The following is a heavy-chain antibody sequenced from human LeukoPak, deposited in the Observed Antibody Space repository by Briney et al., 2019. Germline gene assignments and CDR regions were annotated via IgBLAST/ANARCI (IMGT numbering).Heavy chain of an antibody. V-gene: IGHV4-59*01. J-gene: IGHJ4*02. Sequence: PSETLSLTCTVSGGSISSYYWSWIRQPPGKGLEWIGYIYYSGSTNYNPSLKSRVTISVDTSKNQFSLKLSFVTAADTAVYYCARALMVRGAKTYYFDYWGQGTLVTVSS. CDR2: IYYSGST. CDR1: GGSISSYY. D-gene: IGHD3-10*01. CDR3: ARALMVRGAKTYYFDY.